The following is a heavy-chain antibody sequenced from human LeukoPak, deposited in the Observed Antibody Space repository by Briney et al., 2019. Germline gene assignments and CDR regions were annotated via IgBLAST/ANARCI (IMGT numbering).Heavy chain of an antibody. Sequence: GASVKVSCKASGYTFSGYYIHWVRLAPGQGLEWMGWINPHSGDTNYAQKFQGRVTMTRDTSISTAYMELSRLRSDDTAVFYCARAWISPYYFDYWGQGTLVTVSS. CDR1: GYTFSGYY. D-gene: IGHD5-12*01. CDR3: ARAWISPYYFDY. V-gene: IGHV1-2*02. J-gene: IGHJ4*02. CDR2: INPHSGDT.